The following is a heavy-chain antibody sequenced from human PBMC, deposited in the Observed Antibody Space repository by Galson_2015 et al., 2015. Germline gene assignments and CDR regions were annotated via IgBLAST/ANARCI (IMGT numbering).Heavy chain of an antibody. CDR3: AISPDFGDYCYYYMDI. CDR1: GGSINSYY. CDR2: IYYSGST. J-gene: IGHJ6*03. D-gene: IGHD4-17*01. V-gene: IGHV4-59*08. Sequence: ETLSLTCTVSGGSINSYYCTWIRQPPEKGLEWFGYIYYSGSTSYNPSLKSRVIMSLDTSKNQFSLKLSSVTAADTAVYYCAISPDFGDYCYYYMDIWGKGTTVTVSS.